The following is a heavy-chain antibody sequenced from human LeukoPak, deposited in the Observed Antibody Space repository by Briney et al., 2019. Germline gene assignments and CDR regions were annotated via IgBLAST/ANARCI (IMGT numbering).Heavy chain of an antibody. CDR3: ARDPKPEGFDY. V-gene: IGHV4-4*07. CDR2: IYTSGST. J-gene: IGHJ4*02. CDR1: GGSISSYY. Sequence: PSETLSLTCTVSGGSISSYYWSWIRQPAGKGLEWIGRIYTSGSTNYNPFLKSRVTISVDKSKNQFSLKLSSVTAADTAVYYCARDPKPEGFDYWGQGTLVTVSS.